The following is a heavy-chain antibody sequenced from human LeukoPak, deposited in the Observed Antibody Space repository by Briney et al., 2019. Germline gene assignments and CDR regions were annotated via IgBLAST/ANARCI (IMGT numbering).Heavy chain of an antibody. CDR1: GFPFSNYA. CDR2: IGASGDNT. J-gene: IGHJ4*02. V-gene: IGHV3-23*01. D-gene: IGHD2-2*01. Sequence: SGGSLRHSCAASGFPFSNYAMSWVRQAPGKGLEWVSAIGASGDNTYYADSVKGRFTISRDNSKNTLYLQMNSLRAEDTAVYYCAKQDIVVVPTTMFFKTEFDFWGQGTLVTVSS. CDR3: AKQDIVVVPTTMFFKTEFDF.